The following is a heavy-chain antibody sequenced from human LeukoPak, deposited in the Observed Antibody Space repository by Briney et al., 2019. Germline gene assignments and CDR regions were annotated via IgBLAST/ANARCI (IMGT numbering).Heavy chain of an antibody. CDR2: MNPISGNT. V-gene: IGHV1-8*01. Sequence: PLASVKVSCKASGYTFTSYDISWVRQATGQGLEWMGWMNPISGNTGYAQKFQGRVTMTRSTSISTAYMELSSLRSDDTAVYYCARSAQWVAANSFDPWGQGTLVTVSS. J-gene: IGHJ5*02. D-gene: IGHD2-15*01. CDR1: GYTFTSYD. CDR3: ARSAQWVAANSFDP.